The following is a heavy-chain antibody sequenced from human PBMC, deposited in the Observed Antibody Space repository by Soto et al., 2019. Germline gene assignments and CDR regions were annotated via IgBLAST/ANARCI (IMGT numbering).Heavy chain of an antibody. Sequence: QVHLVQSGAEVKKPGASVKVSCTASGYTFTNFGISWVRQAPGQGLEWMGWISAYNGNTNYAQKFQGRVTMTTDTFTGTAYMELTSRRSDHTAVYYCARGGTPIDSWGQGTPVTVSS. CDR1: GYTFTNFG. CDR3: ARGGTPIDS. J-gene: IGHJ4*02. V-gene: IGHV1-18*01. CDR2: ISAYNGNT. D-gene: IGHD3-16*01.